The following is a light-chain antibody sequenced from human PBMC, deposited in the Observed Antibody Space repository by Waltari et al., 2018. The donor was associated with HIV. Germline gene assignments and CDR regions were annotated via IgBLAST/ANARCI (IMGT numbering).Light chain of an antibody. V-gene: IGLV2-8*01. CDR3: KSYAGSSNPYV. CDR1: RRAVGGSNC. CDR2: DVS. J-gene: IGLJ1*01. Sequence: QSALTQPPSPSRSPGQSLPISSPATRRAVGGSNCVSLYQQHPGKAPKLMIFDVSKRPSGVPDRFSGSKSGNTAFLTVSGLQAEDEADYYCKSYAGSSNPYVFGTGTKVTVL.